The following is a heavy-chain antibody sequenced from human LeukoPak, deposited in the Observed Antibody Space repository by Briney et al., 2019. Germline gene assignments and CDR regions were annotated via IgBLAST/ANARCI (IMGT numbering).Heavy chain of an antibody. CDR1: GYTFTSYY. J-gene: IGHJ4*02. CDR3: ASKASNGYNFDY. Sequence: ASVKVSCKASGYTFTSYYMHWVRQAPGQGLEWMGIINPSGGSTSYAQKFQGRVTMTRDMSTSTAYMELSSLRSEDTAVYYCASKASNGYNFDYWGQGTLVTVSS. CDR2: INPSGGST. V-gene: IGHV1-46*01. D-gene: IGHD5-24*01.